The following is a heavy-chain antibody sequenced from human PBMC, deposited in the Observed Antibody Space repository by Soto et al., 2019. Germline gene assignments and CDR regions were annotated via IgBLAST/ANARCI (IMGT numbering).Heavy chain of an antibody. D-gene: IGHD2-15*01. Sequence: QVQLVESGGGVVQPGRSLRLSCAASGFTFSSYGMHWVRQAPGKGLEWVAVISYDGSNKYYADSVKGRFTISRDNSKNTLYLQMNSLRAEDTAVYYCARDQSQRAVAARDYYYYGMDVWGQGTTVTVSS. CDR2: ISYDGSNK. CDR3: ARDQSQRAVAARDYYYYGMDV. CDR1: GFTFSSYG. V-gene: IGHV3-30*03. J-gene: IGHJ6*02.